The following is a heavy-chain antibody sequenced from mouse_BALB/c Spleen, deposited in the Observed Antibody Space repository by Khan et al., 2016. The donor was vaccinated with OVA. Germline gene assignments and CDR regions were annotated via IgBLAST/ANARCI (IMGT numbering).Heavy chain of an antibody. J-gene: IGHJ4*01. D-gene: IGHD2-1*01. Sequence: QVQLKQSGPGLVAPSQTLSITCTVSGFSSTNYGVNWVRQPPGKGLEWLGVIWAGGDTNYNSALMSRLSISKDKSKSQVFLRMNSLQTDDTAVYYCATIFYGKRDYAMDYWGQGTSVTVSS. CDR1: GFSSTNYG. V-gene: IGHV2-9*02. CDR3: ATIFYGKRDYAMDY. CDR2: IWAGGDT.